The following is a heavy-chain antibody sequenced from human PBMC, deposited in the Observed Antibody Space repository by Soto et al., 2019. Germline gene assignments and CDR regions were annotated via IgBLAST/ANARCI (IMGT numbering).Heavy chain of an antibody. V-gene: IGHV1-69*13. D-gene: IGHD3-3*01. Sequence: SVKVSCKASGGTFSSYAISWVRQAPGQGLEWMGGIIPIFGTANYAQKFQGRVTITADESTSTAYMELSSLRSEDTAVYYCATQPVGYDSYEAVRNWFDPWGQGTLVTVSS. CDR3: ATQPVGYDSYEAVRNWFDP. J-gene: IGHJ5*02. CDR1: GGTFSSYA. CDR2: IIPIFGTA.